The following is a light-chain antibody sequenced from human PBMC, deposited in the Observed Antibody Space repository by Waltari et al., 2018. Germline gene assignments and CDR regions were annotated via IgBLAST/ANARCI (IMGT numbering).Light chain of an antibody. V-gene: IGKV3-11*01. CDR2: GAS. CDR1: QSVYNF. Sequence: EVVLTQSPATLSLSPGERATLSCRASQSVYNFLAWYQQKPGQAPRLLIYGASQRATGSPVRFSGSGAGTDVTRTVSSLEPEDVAVYYCQQRANWPPLTFGGGTKVEIK. J-gene: IGKJ4*01. CDR3: QQRANWPPLT.